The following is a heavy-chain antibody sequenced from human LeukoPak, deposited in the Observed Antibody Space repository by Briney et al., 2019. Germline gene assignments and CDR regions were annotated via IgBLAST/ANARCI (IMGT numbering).Heavy chain of an antibody. J-gene: IGHJ4*02. Sequence: AGSLKLSCAASGFTFSGSAMHWVRQASGKGLEWVGRIRSKTNSYATAYAASVKGRFTISRDDSKNTAYLQMNSLKTEDTAVYYCTRYYYDGSGYYYLFDYWGQGTLVTVSS. CDR2: IRSKTNSYAT. D-gene: IGHD3-22*01. CDR1: GFTFSGSA. V-gene: IGHV3-73*01. CDR3: TRYYYDGSGYYYLFDY.